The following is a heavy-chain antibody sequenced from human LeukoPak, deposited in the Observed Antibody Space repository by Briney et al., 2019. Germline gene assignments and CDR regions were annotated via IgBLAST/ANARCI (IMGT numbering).Heavy chain of an antibody. D-gene: IGHD2-15*01. CDR1: GGSISSYY. V-gene: IGHV4-4*07. J-gene: IGHJ3*02. CDR3: ATQREDWSFDI. Sequence: PSETLSLTCTVSGGSISSYYWSWIRQPAGKGLEWIGRIYTSGSTNYNPSLKSRVTTSVDTSKNQFSLKLSSVTAADTAVYYCATQREDWSFDIWGQGTMVTVSS. CDR2: IYTSGST.